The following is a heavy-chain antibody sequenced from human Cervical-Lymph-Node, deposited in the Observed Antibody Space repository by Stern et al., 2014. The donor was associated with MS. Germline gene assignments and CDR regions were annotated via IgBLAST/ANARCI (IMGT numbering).Heavy chain of an antibody. CDR2: INPGLGST. Sequence: QVQLVQSGAEVQKPGASVKVSCRASGYTITENYIHWLRQAPGLGFEWMGIINPGLGSTPYTQKFQGRVAMTRDTSTSTVYMELSRLTSEDTAVYYCARQYCSDTSCYFYFDFWGQGTLVTVSA. D-gene: IGHD2-2*01. J-gene: IGHJ4*02. CDR3: ARQYCSDTSCYFYFDF. CDR1: GYTITENY. V-gene: IGHV1-46*01.